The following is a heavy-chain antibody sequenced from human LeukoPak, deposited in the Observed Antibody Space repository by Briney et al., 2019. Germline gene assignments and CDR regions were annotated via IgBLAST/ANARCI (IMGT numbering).Heavy chain of an antibody. CDR3: ARDYFQTGAFDI. Sequence: GGSLRLSCAASGFTVSSNYMSWVRQAPGKGLEWVSYISSSGSTIYYADSVKGRFTISRDNAKNSLYLQMNSLRAEDTAVYYCARDYFQTGAFDIWGQGTMVTVSS. J-gene: IGHJ3*02. CDR1: GFTVSSNY. V-gene: IGHV3-11*01. D-gene: IGHD2-21*01. CDR2: ISSSGSTI.